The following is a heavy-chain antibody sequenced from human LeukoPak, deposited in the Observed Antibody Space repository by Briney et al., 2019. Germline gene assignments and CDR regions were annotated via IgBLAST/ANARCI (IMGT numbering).Heavy chain of an antibody. Sequence: SETLSLTCTVSGYSISSGYYWGWIRQPPGKGLEWIGSIYHSGSTYYNPSLKSRVTISVDTSKNQFSLKLSSVTAADTAVYYCASESSSGRIWAYWGQGTLVTVSS. CDR2: IYHSGST. J-gene: IGHJ4*02. CDR3: ASESSSGRIWAY. D-gene: IGHD3-22*01. CDR1: GYSISSGYY. V-gene: IGHV4-38-2*02.